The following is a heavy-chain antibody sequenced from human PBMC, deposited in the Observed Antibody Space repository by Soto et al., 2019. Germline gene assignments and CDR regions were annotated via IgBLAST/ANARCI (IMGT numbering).Heavy chain of an antibody. CDR1: ACTFSAHT. CDR3: AREKAGKAGISTSCFSPLDC. Sequence: LSLSCAASACTFSAHTMTWVRHGPVKGLEWVSYIGTDTVTRHYPDSVSGRFTISSANAKNSLYLQMDRLTDEDTAVYHCAREKAGKAGISTSCFSPLDCWGKGTLVTSPQ. J-gene: IGHJ4*02. CDR2: IGTDTVTR. V-gene: IGHV3-48*02. D-gene: IGHD2-2*01.